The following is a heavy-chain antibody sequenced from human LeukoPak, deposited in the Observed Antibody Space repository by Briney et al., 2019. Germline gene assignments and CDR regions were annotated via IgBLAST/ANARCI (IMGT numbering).Heavy chain of an antibody. V-gene: IGHV1-46*01. Sequence: ASVKVSCKASGYTFTSYYMHWVRQAPGEGLEWMGIINPSGGSTSYAQKFQGRVTMTRDMSTSTVYMELSSLRSEDTAVYYCARVAAEVVGVPGPIGFGWLRRDYYYMDVWGRGTTVTVSS. CDR3: ARVAAEVVGVPGPIGFGWLRRDYYYMDV. J-gene: IGHJ6*03. CDR1: GYTFTSYY. D-gene: IGHD2-2*02. CDR2: INPSGGST.